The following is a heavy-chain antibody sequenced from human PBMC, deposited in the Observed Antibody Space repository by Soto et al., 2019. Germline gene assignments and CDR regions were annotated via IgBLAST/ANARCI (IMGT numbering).Heavy chain of an antibody. D-gene: IGHD3-9*01. CDR2: IKSKTDGGTT. J-gene: IGHJ4*02. CDR1: GFTFSNAW. Sequence: EVQLVESGGGLVQPGGSLRLSCAASGFTFSNAWMSWVRQAPGKGLEWVGRIKSKTDGGTTDYAAPVKGRFTISRDDSKNTLYLQMNSLKTEDTAVYYCTTDRYDILTGYYYFDYWGQGTLVTVSS. CDR3: TTDRYDILTGYYYFDY. V-gene: IGHV3-15*01.